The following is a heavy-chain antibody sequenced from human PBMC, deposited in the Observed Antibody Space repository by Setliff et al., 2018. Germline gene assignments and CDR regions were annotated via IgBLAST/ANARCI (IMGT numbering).Heavy chain of an antibody. Sequence: PVESLKISCQGSGYRFTTYWIGWVRQMPGKGLEWMGIVFSGDSDTRYSPSFQGQVTMSADKSINTAYLQWSSLKASDTAMYYCARLGAPASHDAFDIWGQGTMVTVSS. CDR3: ARLGAPASHDAFDI. V-gene: IGHV5-51*01. J-gene: IGHJ3*02. D-gene: IGHD6-25*01. CDR1: GYRFTTYW. CDR2: VFSGDSDT.